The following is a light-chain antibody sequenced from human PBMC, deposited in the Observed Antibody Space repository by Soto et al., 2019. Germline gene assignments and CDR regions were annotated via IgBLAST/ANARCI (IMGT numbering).Light chain of an antibody. J-gene: IGLJ1*01. Sequence: QSVLTQPASVSGSPGQSITISCTGTSSDVGGYNYDSWYQQHPGKGPKLMIYEVSNRPSGVSNRFSGSKSGNTATLTISGLQAEDEADYCCSSYTSTATRVFGTGTKVTVL. CDR2: EVS. CDR1: SSDVGGYNY. CDR3: SSYTSTATRV. V-gene: IGLV2-14*03.